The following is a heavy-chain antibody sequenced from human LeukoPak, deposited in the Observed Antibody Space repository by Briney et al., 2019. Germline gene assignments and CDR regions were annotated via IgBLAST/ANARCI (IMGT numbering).Heavy chain of an antibody. D-gene: IGHD3-22*01. CDR1: GFSFSSYN. Sequence: GGSLRLSCAASGFSFSSYNMNWVRQAPGKGLEWISYIGSSGSPTHYADSVRGRFTISRDNAKNSLYLQMNSLRDDDTALYYCARRPYSDTSGRLSDVWGQGTTVTVSS. CDR3: ARRPYSDTSGRLSDV. J-gene: IGHJ6*02. CDR2: IGSSGSPT. V-gene: IGHV3-48*02.